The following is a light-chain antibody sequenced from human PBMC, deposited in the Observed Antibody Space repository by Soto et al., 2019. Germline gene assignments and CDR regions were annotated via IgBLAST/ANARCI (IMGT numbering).Light chain of an antibody. CDR2: HVT. V-gene: IGLV2-14*03. J-gene: IGLJ1*01. Sequence: QSALTQPASVSGSPGQSITISCTGTSSDVGGYNYVSWYQRHPGDAPKLMIYHVTNRPSGVSDRFSGSKSGNTASLTISGLQAEDEADYYCSSYTSTTVYIFGTGTKVTVL. CDR1: SSDVGGYNY. CDR3: SSYTSTTVYI.